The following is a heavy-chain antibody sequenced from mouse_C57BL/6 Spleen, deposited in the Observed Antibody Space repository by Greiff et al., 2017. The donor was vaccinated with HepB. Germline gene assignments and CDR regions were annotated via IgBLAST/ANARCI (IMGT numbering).Heavy chain of an antibody. CDR2: IHPNSGST. CDR1: GYTFTSYW. Sequence: VQLQQSGAELVKPGASVKLSCKASGYTFTSYWMHWVKQRPGQGLEWIGMIHPNSGSTNYNEKFKSKATLTVDKSSSTAYMQLSSLTSEDSAVYYCARSGGYDVYAMDYWGQGTSVTVSS. J-gene: IGHJ4*01. CDR3: ARSGGYDVYAMDY. V-gene: IGHV1-64*01. D-gene: IGHD2-2*01.